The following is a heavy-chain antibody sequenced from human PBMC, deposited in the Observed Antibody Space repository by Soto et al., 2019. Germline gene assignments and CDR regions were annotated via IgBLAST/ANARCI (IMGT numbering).Heavy chain of an antibody. CDR2: IKQDGSEK. J-gene: IGHJ4*02. CDR3: TVGGCSGGNCYSYPDS. CDR1: GFIFSTYW. Sequence: VQLVESGGGLVQPGGSLRLSCAASGFIFSTYWMTWVRQAPGKGLEWVANIKQDGSEKYYVDSVKGRFTISRDNAKNSLFLQMNSLRAEDTAVYYCTVGGCSGGNCYSYPDSWGQGTLVTVSS. V-gene: IGHV3-7*01. D-gene: IGHD2-15*01.